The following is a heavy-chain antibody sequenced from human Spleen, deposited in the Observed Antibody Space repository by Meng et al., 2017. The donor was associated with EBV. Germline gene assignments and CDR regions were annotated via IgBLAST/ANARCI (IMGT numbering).Heavy chain of an antibody. D-gene: IGHD1-14*01. Sequence: QVHLVKSGGGVVQPGRSQGLSCAASGFTFSNYGFHWVRQAPGKGPEWVAIIPSDASHNKYYADSVRGRFTISRDNSKNTLYLQMNSLRTEDTALYYCAKDLSGRFDPWGQGTLVTVSS. CDR1: GFTFSNYG. CDR2: IPSDASHNK. CDR3: AKDLSGRFDP. V-gene: IGHV3-30*18. J-gene: IGHJ5*02.